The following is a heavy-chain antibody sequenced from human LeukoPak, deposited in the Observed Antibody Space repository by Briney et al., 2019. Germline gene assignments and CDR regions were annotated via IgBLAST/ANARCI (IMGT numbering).Heavy chain of an antibody. D-gene: IGHD3-3*01. V-gene: IGHV1-2*02. CDR1: GYTFTGYY. J-gene: IGHJ4*02. Sequence: AASVKVSCKASGYTFTGYYMHWVRQAPGQGLEWMGWINPNSGGTNYAQKCQGRVTMTRDTSISTAYMELSRLRSDDTAVYYCARGSDDFWSGYSPSYWGQGTLVTVSS. CDR3: ARGSDDFWSGYSPSY. CDR2: INPNSGGT.